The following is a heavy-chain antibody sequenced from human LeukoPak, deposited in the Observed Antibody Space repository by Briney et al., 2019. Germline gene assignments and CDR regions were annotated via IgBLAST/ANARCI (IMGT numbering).Heavy chain of an antibody. CDR1: GYTFTGYY. D-gene: IGHD3-16*01. V-gene: IGHV1-8*02. CDR2: MNPNSGNT. CDR3: ARGLPYDYVWGSYPFADY. J-gene: IGHJ4*02. Sequence: ASVKVSCKASGYTFTGYYMHWVRQAPGQGLEWMGWMNPNSGNTGYAQKFQGRVSMTRNTSISTAYMELSSLRSEDTAVYYCARGLPYDYVWGSYPFADYWGQGTLVTVSS.